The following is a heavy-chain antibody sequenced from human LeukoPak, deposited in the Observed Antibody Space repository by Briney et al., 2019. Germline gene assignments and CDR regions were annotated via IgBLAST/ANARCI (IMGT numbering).Heavy chain of an antibody. V-gene: IGHV3-74*01. CDR3: ARVNYGDYVT. J-gene: IGHJ5*02. Sequence: GGSLRLSCAASGFTFSSYWMHWVRQAPGKGLVWVSRIDNDGSSTSHADSVKGRFTISRDNAKNTLYLQMNSLRGEDTAVYYCARVNYGDYVTWGQGTLVTVSS. CDR2: IDNDGSST. CDR1: GFTFSSYW. D-gene: IGHD4-17*01.